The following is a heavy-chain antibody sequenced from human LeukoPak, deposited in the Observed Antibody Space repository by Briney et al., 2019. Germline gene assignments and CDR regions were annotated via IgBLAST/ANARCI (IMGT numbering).Heavy chain of an antibody. CDR2: ISSSGSTI. CDR1: GFTFSSYE. J-gene: IGHJ6*02. D-gene: IGHD3-10*01. Sequence: GESLTLSCAASGFTFSSYEMIWLRQAPGKGLEWVSYISSSGSTIYYADSVKGRLTISRDNAKNSLYLQMNSLRAEDTAVYYCARDAPLLWFGERRKNYYYYGMDVWGQGTTVTVSS. V-gene: IGHV3-48*03. CDR3: ARDAPLLWFGERRKNYYYYGMDV.